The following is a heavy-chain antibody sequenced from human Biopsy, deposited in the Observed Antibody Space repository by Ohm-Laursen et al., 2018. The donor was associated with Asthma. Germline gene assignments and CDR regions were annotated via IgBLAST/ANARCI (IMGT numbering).Heavy chain of an antibody. CDR1: GGSISNSNYY. D-gene: IGHD4-17*01. V-gene: IGHV4-31*03. CDR2: IHYSGST. J-gene: IGHJ5*02. CDR3: ARTTYGHDGFDP. Sequence: TLSLTCTVSGGSISNSNYYWGWIRQSPGKGLEWFGFIHYSGSTSYNPSLKGGVTISVDTSKNQFSLSLTSVTAADTAVYYCARTTYGHDGFDPWGQGTLVTVSS.